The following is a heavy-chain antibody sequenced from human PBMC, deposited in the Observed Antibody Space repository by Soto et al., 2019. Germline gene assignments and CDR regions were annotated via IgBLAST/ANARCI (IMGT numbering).Heavy chain of an antibody. D-gene: IGHD2-15*01. V-gene: IGHV3-23*01. CDR1: GFTFSSYA. CDR2: ISGSGGST. CDR3: AKATYCSGGSCYPYYFDY. J-gene: IGHJ4*02. Sequence: EVQLLESGGGLVQPGGSLRLSCAASGFTFSSYAMNWVRQAPGKGLEWVSTISGSGGSTYYADSVKGRFTISRDNSKNTLYLQMNSLRAADTAVYYCAKATYCSGGSCYPYYFDYWGQGTLVTVSS.